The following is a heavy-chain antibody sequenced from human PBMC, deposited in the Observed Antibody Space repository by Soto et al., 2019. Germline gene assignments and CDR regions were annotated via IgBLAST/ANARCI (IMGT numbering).Heavy chain of an antibody. CDR2: ISYDGNKK. Sequence: GGSLRLSCAASGFTFSSYSFHWVRQAPGKGLEWVAVISYDGNKKYYEDSVKGRFSISRDTSKNTLYLQMSSLRAEDTAVYYCARSVAVAALDSWGQGTLVTVSS. CDR1: GFTFSSYS. J-gene: IGHJ4*02. V-gene: IGHV3-30*04. D-gene: IGHD6-19*01. CDR3: ARSVAVAALDS.